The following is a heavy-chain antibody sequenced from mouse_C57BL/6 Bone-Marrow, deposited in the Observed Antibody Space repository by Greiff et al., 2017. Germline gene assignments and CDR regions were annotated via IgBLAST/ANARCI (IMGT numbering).Heavy chain of an antibody. CDR1: GYTFTSYW. D-gene: IGHD1-1*01. V-gene: IGHV1-50*01. CDR2: FDPSDRYT. CDR3: ATTVVFDY. Sequence: VQLQQPGAELVKPGASVKLSCKASGYTFTSYWLQWVQQRPGQGLEWIGEFDPSDRYTNYNRKVKGKATLTVDTSSSSAYMQVSSLTSEDSAVYYCATTVVFDYWGQGTTLTVSS. J-gene: IGHJ2*01.